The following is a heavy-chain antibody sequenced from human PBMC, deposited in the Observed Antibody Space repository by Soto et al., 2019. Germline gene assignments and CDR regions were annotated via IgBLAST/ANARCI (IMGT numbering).Heavy chain of an antibody. CDR3: ARDPGEDRYYYSGMDV. D-gene: IGHD2-15*01. CDR2: ISAYNGNT. J-gene: IGHJ6*02. Sequence: ASVKVSCKASGYTFTSYGISRVRQAPGQGLEWMGWISAYNGNTNYAQKLQGRVTITTDTSTSTAYMELRSLRSDDTAVYYCARDPGEDRYYYSGMDVWGQGTTVTVSS. CDR1: GYTFTSYG. V-gene: IGHV1-18*01.